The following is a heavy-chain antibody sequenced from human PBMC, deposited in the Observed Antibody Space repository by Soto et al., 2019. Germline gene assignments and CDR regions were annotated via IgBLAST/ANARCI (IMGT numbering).Heavy chain of an antibody. CDR3: TRQIVGATGYYYGMDV. CDR2: IRSKANSYAT. CDR1: GFTFSGSA. J-gene: IGHJ6*02. V-gene: IGHV3-73*01. Sequence: GGSLRLSCAASGFTFSGSAMHWVRQASGKGLEWVGRIRSKANSYATAYAASVKGRFTISRDDSKNTAYLQMNSLKTEDTAVYCCTRQIVGATGYYYGMDVWGQGTTVTVSS. D-gene: IGHD1-26*01.